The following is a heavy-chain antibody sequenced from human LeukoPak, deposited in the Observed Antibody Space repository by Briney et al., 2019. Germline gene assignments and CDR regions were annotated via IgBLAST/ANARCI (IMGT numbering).Heavy chain of an antibody. V-gene: IGHV3-11*01. CDR2: ISSSGSTI. Sequence: GGSLRLSCAASGFTFSDYYMSWIRQAPGKGLEGVSYISSSGSTIYYADSVKGRFTISRDNAKNSLYLQMNSLRAEDTAVYYCARGYYDSSGYPVSPDHWGQGTLVTVSS. D-gene: IGHD3-22*01. CDR3: ARGYYDSSGYPVSPDH. CDR1: GFTFSDYY. J-gene: IGHJ4*02.